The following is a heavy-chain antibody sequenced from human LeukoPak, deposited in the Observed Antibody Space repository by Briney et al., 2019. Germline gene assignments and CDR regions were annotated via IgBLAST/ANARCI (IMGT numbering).Heavy chain of an antibody. V-gene: IGHV4-34*01. CDR1: GGSFSGYY. CDR3: ARGVVVPAAMRGGYDFDC. D-gene: IGHD2-2*01. Sequence: PSETLSLTCAVYGGSFSGYYWSWIRQPPGKGLEWIGEINHSGSTNYNPSLKSRVTISVDTSKNQFSLKLSSVTAADTAVYYCARGVVVPAAMRGGYDFDCWGQGTLVTVSS. J-gene: IGHJ4*02. CDR2: INHSGST.